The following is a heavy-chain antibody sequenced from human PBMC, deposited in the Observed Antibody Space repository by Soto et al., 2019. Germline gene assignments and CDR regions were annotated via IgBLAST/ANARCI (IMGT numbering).Heavy chain of an antibody. CDR1: GFTFSSYG. D-gene: IGHD6-13*01. CDR2: IWYDGSNK. Sequence: QVQLVESGGGVVQPGRSLRLSCAASGFTFSSYGMHWVRQAPGKGLEWVAVIWYDGSNKYYADSVKGRFTISRDNSNNTLYLQRNSLRDEDTAVYYCARDPVVAGTGYYDGMDVWGQGTTVTVSS. J-gene: IGHJ6*01. V-gene: IGHV3-33*01. CDR3: ARDPVVAGTGYYDGMDV.